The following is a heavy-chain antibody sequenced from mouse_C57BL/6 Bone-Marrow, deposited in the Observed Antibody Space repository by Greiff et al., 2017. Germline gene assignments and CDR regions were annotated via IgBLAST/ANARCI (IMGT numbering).Heavy chain of an antibody. Sequence: VQLVESGGGLVKPGGSLKLSCAASGFTFSSYAMSWVRQTPEKRLEWVATISDGGSYTYYPDNVKGRFTISRDNAKNNLYLQMSHLKSEDTAMYYCSREGLVYYFDYWGQGTTLTVSS. D-gene: IGHD3-1*01. J-gene: IGHJ2*01. CDR2: ISDGGSYT. CDR1: GFTFSSYA. CDR3: SREGLVYYFDY. V-gene: IGHV5-4*01.